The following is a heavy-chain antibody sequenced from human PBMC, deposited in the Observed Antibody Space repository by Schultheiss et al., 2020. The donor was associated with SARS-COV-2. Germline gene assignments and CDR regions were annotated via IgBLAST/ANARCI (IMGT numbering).Heavy chain of an antibody. V-gene: IGHV3-30*04. J-gene: IGHJ4*02. CDR1: GFTFSSYA. CDR3: ARDRGIWVRGALKNYFDY. D-gene: IGHD3-10*01. CDR2: ISYDGSNK. Sequence: GESLKISCAASGFTFSSYAMHWVRQAPGKGLEWVAVISYDGSNKYYADSVKGRFTISRDNSKNTLYLQMNSLRAEDTAVYYCARDRGIWVRGALKNYFDYWCQGTLVTVS.